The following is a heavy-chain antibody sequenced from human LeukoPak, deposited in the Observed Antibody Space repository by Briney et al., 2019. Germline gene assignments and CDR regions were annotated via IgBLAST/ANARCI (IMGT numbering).Heavy chain of an antibody. CDR1: GFTFSSYG. D-gene: IGHD6-19*01. J-gene: IGHJ4*02. CDR2: ISYDGSNK. Sequence: GGSLRLSCAAPGFTFSSYGMHWVRQAPGKGLEWVAVISYDGSNKYYADSVKGRFTISRDNSKNTLYLQMNSLRAEDTAVYYCANLMGYSSNYFDYWGQGTLVTVSS. V-gene: IGHV3-30*18. CDR3: ANLMGYSSNYFDY.